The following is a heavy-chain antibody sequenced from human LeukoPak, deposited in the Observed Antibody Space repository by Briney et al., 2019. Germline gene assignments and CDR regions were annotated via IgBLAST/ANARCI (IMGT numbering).Heavy chain of an antibody. J-gene: IGHJ4*02. Sequence: GASVKVSCKASGYTFSSYGISWVPQAPGQGLEGMGWISAYNGNTNYAQKLQGRVTMTTDTSTSTAYMDLRSLSSDDTDGYYCARDLHTTHDGSGSYYNMGYWGQGTLVTVSS. CDR3: ARDLHTTHDGSGSYYNMGY. D-gene: IGHD3-10*01. CDR2: ISAYNGNT. V-gene: IGHV1-18*01. CDR1: GYTFSSYG.